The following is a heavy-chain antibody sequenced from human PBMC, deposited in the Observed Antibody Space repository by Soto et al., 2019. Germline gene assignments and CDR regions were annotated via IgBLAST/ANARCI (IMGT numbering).Heavy chain of an antibody. Sequence: GASVKVSCKASGGTFSSYAISCVRQAPGQGLEWMGGIIPIFGTANYAQKFQGRVTITADESTSTAYMELSSLRSEDTAVYYCARGHSLLPLAFDYWGQGTLVTVSS. V-gene: IGHV1-69*13. J-gene: IGHJ4*02. CDR3: ARGHSLLPLAFDY. D-gene: IGHD2-15*01. CDR1: GGTFSSYA. CDR2: IIPIFGTA.